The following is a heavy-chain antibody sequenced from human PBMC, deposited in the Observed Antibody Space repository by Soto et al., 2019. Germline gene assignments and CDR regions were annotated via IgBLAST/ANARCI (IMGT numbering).Heavy chain of an antibody. J-gene: IGHJ4*02. V-gene: IGHV1-8*01. CDR2: MNPNRGNT. D-gene: IGHD5-12*01. CDR3: VRGLYTGYEWGDH. Sequence: VQLVQSGAEVKKPGASVKVSCKASGYTFISYDINWVRQAPGQGLEWMGWMNPNRGNTDYAQKFQGRVTMTRNTSITTAYMELRSLTSEDTAAYFCVRGLYTGYEWGDHWGQGTLITVSS. CDR1: GYTFISYD.